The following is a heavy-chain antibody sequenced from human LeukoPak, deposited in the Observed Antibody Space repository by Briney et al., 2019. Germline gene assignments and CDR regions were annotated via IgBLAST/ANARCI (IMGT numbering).Heavy chain of an antibody. Sequence: PSETLSLTCTVSGGSISGSSYYWGWIRQPPGKGLEWIGEINPSGSTNYNPSLKSRVTISVGTSKNQFSLKLSSVTAADTAVYYCARARDCSSTSCYRDYYYGMDVWGQGTTVTVSS. CDR3: ARARDCSSTSCYRDYYYGMDV. J-gene: IGHJ6*02. CDR2: INPSGST. CDR1: GGSISGSSYY. D-gene: IGHD2-2*01. V-gene: IGHV4-39*07.